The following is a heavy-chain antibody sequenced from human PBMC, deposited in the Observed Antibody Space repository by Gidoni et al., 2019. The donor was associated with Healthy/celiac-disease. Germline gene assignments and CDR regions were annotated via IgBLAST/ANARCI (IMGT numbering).Heavy chain of an antibody. CDR2: ISAYNGNT. CDR1: GYTFTSYG. CDR3: ARPRGWVDSNYEEGYYYYMDV. J-gene: IGHJ6*03. D-gene: IGHD4-4*01. V-gene: IGHV1-18*01. Sequence: QVQLVQSGAEVKKPGASVKVSCKASGYTFTSYGISWVRQAPGQGLEWMGWISAYNGNTNYAQKLQGRVTMTTDTSTSTAYMELRSLRSDDTAVYYCARPRGWVDSNYEEGYYYYMDVWGKGTTVTVSS.